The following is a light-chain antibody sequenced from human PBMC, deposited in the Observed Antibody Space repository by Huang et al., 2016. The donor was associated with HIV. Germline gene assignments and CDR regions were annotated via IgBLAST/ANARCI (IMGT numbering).Light chain of an antibody. J-gene: IGKJ1*01. CDR1: QRVSSSH. CDR2: GAS. V-gene: IGKV3-20*01. CDR3: QQYGTSTST. Sequence: EIVLTQSPGTLSLSPGERATLSCRASQRVSSSHLAWYQQKAGQSPRLLIYGASSRASGTPNRFSGSGSGTDFTLTISRLDPEDFAVYYCQQYGTSTSTFGQGTRVEVK.